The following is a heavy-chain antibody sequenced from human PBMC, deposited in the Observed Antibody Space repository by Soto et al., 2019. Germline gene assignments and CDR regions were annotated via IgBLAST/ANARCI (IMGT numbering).Heavy chain of an antibody. CDR3: ARVYMIAGAGTDNWFDP. CDR1: GVTFSSCA. CDR2: IIPIVGTA. V-gene: IGHV1-69*01. J-gene: IGHJ5*02. Sequence: QVQLVQSGAAVKKPGSSVTVSCKASGVTFSSCAIRWVRQPPGQGLEWMGGIIPIVGTANYAQKFQGRVTITADESTSAAYMELSSLRSEDTAVYYCARVYMIAGAGTDNWFDPWGQGTLVTVSS. D-gene: IGHD3-16*01.